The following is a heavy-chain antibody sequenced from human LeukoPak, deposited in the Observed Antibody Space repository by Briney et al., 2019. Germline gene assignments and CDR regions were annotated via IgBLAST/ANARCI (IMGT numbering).Heavy chain of an antibody. Sequence: GGSLRLSCAASGFTFSSYGTHWVRQAPGKGLEWVAVISYDGSNKYYADSVKGRFTISRDNSKNTLYLQMNSLRAEDTAVYYCASSARGYFDYWGQGTLVTVSS. CDR3: ASSARGYFDY. CDR2: ISYDGSNK. J-gene: IGHJ4*02. V-gene: IGHV3-30*03. CDR1: GFTFSSYG. D-gene: IGHD3-10*01.